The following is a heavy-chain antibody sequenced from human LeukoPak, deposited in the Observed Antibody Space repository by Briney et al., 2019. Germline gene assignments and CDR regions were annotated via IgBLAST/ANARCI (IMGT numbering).Heavy chain of an antibody. Sequence: SGGSLRLSCAASGFTFSSYSMNWVRQAPGKGLEWVSSISSSSSYIYYADSVKGRFTISRDNAKDSLYLQMNSLRAEDTAVYYCARDLNGYNSHYWGQGTLVTVSS. CDR1: GFTFSSYS. D-gene: IGHD5-24*01. CDR2: ISSSSSYI. V-gene: IGHV3-21*01. J-gene: IGHJ4*02. CDR3: ARDLNGYNSHY.